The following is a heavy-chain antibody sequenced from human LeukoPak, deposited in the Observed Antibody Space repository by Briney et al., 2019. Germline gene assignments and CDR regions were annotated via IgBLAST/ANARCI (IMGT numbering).Heavy chain of an antibody. J-gene: IGHJ4*02. V-gene: IGHV3-23*01. Sequence: GGSLRLSCSATGFTFSSSAMSWVRQAPGKGLEWVSAIGTSGDRTFYADSVKGRFTISRDNSKNTLYLQMNSLRAEDTAVYYCARDRPSFDYWGQGTLVTVSS. CDR2: IGTSGDRT. CDR1: GFTFSSSA. CDR3: ARDRPSFDY.